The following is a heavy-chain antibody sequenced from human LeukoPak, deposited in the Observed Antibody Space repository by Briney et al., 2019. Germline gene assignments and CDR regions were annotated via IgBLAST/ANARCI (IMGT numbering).Heavy chain of an antibody. CDR3: ARRMYSGSLDY. Sequence: SETLSLTCTVSGGSISSYYWSWIRQPPGKGLEWIGYIYYSGTTNYNPSLKSRVTISVGTSKNQFSLKLSSVTAADTAVYYCARRMYSGSLDYWGQGTLVTVSS. D-gene: IGHD6-6*01. V-gene: IGHV4-59*08. CDR2: IYYSGTT. CDR1: GGSISSYY. J-gene: IGHJ4*02.